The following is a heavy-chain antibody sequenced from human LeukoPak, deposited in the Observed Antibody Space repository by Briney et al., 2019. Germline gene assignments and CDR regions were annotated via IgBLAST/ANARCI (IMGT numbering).Heavy chain of an antibody. Sequence: SETLSLTCTVSGASISSNNYYWGWVRQPPGKGLEWIGNIYSSGNTYYNASLKSRVTIYIDTSKNQFSLQLNSVTPEDTAVYYCARDITMFRGVIIWGQGTLVTVSS. D-gene: IGHD3-10*01. J-gene: IGHJ4*02. CDR3: ARDITMFRGVII. CDR2: IYSSGNT. V-gene: IGHV4-39*07. CDR1: GASISSNNYY.